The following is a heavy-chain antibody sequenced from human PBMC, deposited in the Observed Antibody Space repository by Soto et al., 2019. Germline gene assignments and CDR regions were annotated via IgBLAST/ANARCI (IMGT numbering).Heavy chain of an antibody. CDR2: IYYSGST. CDR1: GGSFNSDGYY. J-gene: IGHJ4*02. Sequence: SETLSRTCTVSGGSFNSDGYYWSWIRQHPGKGLEWIGYIYYSGSTNYNPSLKSRVTISIDTSKNQFSLKLSSVTAADTAVYYCARHPSRGFLEWLLDYWGQGTLVTVSS. CDR3: ARHPSRGFLEWLLDY. D-gene: IGHD3-3*01. V-gene: IGHV4-61*08.